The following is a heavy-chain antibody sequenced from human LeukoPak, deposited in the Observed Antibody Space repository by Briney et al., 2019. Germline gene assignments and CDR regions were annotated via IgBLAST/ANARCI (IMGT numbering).Heavy chain of an antibody. D-gene: IGHD3-10*02. CDR2: ISSSGSTI. CDR3: AELGITMIGGV. V-gene: IGHV3-48*04. Sequence: GGSLRLSCAASGFTFTAYTINWIRQAPGKGLEWVSYISSSGSTIYYADSVKGRFTISRDNAKNSLYLQMNSLRAEDTAVYYCAELGITMIGGVWGKGTTVTISS. J-gene: IGHJ6*04. CDR1: GFTFTAYT.